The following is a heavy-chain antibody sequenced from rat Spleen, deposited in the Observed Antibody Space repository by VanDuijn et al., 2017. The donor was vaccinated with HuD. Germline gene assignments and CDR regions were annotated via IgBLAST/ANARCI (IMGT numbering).Heavy chain of an antibody. D-gene: IGHD1-7*01. Sequence: QVQLKESGPGLVQPSQTLSLTCTVSGFSLTSYNVHWVRQPPGKGLEWKGVMWSDGDTSYNSALKSRLSSRRDTSKSQVFLRRRSRKAEATATECWAVAGYGYWGQGVMVTVSS. J-gene: IGHJ2*01. V-gene: IGHV2-32*01. CDR1: GFSLTSYN. CDR3: AVAGYGY. CDR2: MWSDGDT.